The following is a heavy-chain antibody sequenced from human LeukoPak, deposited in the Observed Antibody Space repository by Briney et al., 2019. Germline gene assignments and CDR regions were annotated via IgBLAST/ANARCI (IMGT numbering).Heavy chain of an antibody. V-gene: IGHV4-59*01. CDR3: ARGVGDGYKFWYFDL. Sequence: PSETLSLTCTVSGGSISSYYWSWIRQPPGKRLEWIGYISYSGSTNYNPSLKSRVTISVDTSKNQFSLKLSSVTAADTAVYYSARGVGDGYKFWYFDLWGRGTLVTVSS. J-gene: IGHJ2*01. D-gene: IGHD5-24*01. CDR1: GGSISSYY. CDR2: ISYSGST.